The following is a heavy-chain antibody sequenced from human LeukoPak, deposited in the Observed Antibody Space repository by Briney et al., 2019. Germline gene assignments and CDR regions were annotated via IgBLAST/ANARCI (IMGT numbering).Heavy chain of an antibody. Sequence: SETLSLTCTVSGGSISGTDLYWGWIRQLPGKGLEWIGNIHSSGNSFCNPSLKSRVTTSVDTSKNQFSLKLSSVTAADTAVYHCEKDSHLDVWGQGTTVTVSS. CDR2: IHSSGNS. CDR3: EKDSHLDV. J-gene: IGHJ6*02. V-gene: IGHV4-39*01. CDR1: GGSISGTDLY. D-gene: IGHD2-15*01.